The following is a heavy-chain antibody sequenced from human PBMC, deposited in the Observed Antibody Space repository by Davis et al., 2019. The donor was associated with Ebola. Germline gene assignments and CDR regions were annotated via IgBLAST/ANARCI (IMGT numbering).Heavy chain of an antibody. CDR3: AKHTGYSGSFFDY. CDR1: GFTFSHYA. J-gene: IGHJ4*02. D-gene: IGHD1-26*01. Sequence: GESLKISCAASGFTFSHYAMSWVRQAPGKGLEWVSSISGGADSTYYADSVKGRFTISRDNSKNTLYLQMNSLRAEEDTAGYYCAKHTGYSGSFFDYWGQGTLVTVSS. V-gene: IGHV3-23*01. CDR2: ISGGADST.